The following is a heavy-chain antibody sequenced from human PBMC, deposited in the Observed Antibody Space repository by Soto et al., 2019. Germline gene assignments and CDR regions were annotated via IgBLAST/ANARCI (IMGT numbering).Heavy chain of an antibody. CDR2: IYYSGKT. CDR3: ATIKLGSNRLDY. D-gene: IGHD3-10*01. J-gene: IGHJ4*02. V-gene: IGHV4-39*01. Sequence: PSETLSLTCTVSGGSIRSSSYYWGWFRQPPGEGLEWIGSIYYSGKTDNNPSLKSRVATSVDTSKNQFSLKMSAVTAADTAVYYCATIKLGSNRLDYWGQGTLVTVS. CDR1: GGSIRSSSYY.